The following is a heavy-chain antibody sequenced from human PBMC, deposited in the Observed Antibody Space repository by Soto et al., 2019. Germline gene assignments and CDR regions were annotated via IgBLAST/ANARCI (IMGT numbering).Heavy chain of an antibody. V-gene: IGHV4-39*01. Sequence: SETLSLTCTVSGGSISSSSYYWGWIRQPPGKGLEWIGSIYYSGSTYYNPSLKSRVTISVDTSKNQFSLKLSSVTAADTAVYYCARHQYSSSGDYYMDVWGKGTTVTAP. D-gene: IGHD6-13*01. CDR3: ARHQYSSSGDYYMDV. J-gene: IGHJ6*03. CDR2: IYYSGST. CDR1: GGSISSSSYY.